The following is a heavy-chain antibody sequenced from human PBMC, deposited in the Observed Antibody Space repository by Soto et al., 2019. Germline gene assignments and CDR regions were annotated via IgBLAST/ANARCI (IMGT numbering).Heavy chain of an antibody. CDR2: IYYSGST. J-gene: IGHJ4*02. CDR3: ARQGGYDYGHDY. Sequence: QVQLQESGPGLVKPSENLSLTCTVSGGSISSYYWSWIRQPPGKGLEWIGYIYYSGSTNYNPSLKSRVTISVDTSKNQFSLKLSSVTAADTAVYYCARQGGYDYGHDYWGQGTLVTVSS. V-gene: IGHV4-59*08. CDR1: GGSISSYY. D-gene: IGHD5-12*01.